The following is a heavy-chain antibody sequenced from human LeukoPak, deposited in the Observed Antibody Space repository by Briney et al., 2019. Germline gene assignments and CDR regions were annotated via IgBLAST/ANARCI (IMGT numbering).Heavy chain of an antibody. V-gene: IGHV4-59*01. Sequence: PSETLSLTCTVSGGSISNYYWSWIRQPPGKGLEWIGYIYYSGSTKYNPSLKSRVTISVDTSKNQFSLRLSSVTAADTAVYYCARFSSIAAAFDYWGLGTLVTVSS. J-gene: IGHJ4*02. D-gene: IGHD6-13*01. CDR2: IYYSGST. CDR1: GGSISNYY. CDR3: ARFSSIAAAFDY.